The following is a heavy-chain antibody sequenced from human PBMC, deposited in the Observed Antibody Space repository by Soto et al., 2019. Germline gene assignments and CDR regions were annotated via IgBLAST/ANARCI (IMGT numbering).Heavy chain of an antibody. D-gene: IGHD2-2*02. CDR1: GFTFSSYA. Sequence: PGGSLRLSCAASGFTFSSYAMSWVRQAPGKGLEWVAVISYDGSNKYYADSVKGRFTISRDNSKNTLYLQMNSLRAEDTAVYYCARDCSSTSCYILGYWGQGTLVTVSS. CDR2: ISYDGSNK. J-gene: IGHJ4*02. CDR3: ARDCSSTSCYILGY. V-gene: IGHV3-30-3*01.